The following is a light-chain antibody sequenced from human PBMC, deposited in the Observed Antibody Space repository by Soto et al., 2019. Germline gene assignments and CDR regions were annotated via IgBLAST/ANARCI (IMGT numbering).Light chain of an antibody. CDR2: GNN. CDR3: QSYDNSLRAAV. Sequence: QSVLTQPHSVSGAPGQRVTMSCTGSSSNIGAGYDVHWYQQVPGTAPKLLIYGNNNRPSGISDRFSGSTSGTSASLAITGLQADDEADYYCQSYDNSLRAAVFGGGTKLTVL. J-gene: IGLJ2*01. CDR1: SSNIGAGYD. V-gene: IGLV1-40*01.